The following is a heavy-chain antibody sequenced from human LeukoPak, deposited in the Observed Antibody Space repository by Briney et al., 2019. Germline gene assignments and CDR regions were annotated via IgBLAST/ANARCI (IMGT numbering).Heavy chain of an antibody. CDR1: GYTFTGYQ. CDR2: INPNSGGT. Sequence: ASVKVSCEASGYTFTGYQLQWVRQAPGQGLEWMGWINPNSGGTDYAQKFQGRVTMTRDTPISTAYMEVSRLRSDDTAVYYCARDYYDSSGYSRFDPWGQGTLVTVSS. J-gene: IGHJ5*02. D-gene: IGHD3-22*01. CDR3: ARDYYDSSGYSRFDP. V-gene: IGHV1-2*02.